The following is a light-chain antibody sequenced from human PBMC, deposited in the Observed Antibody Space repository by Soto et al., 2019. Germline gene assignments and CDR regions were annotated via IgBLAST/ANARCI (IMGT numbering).Light chain of an antibody. J-gene: IGLJ1*01. V-gene: IGLV2-14*03. CDR2: DVT. Sequence: QSVLTQPASVSGSPGQSIAISCTGTSSDVGGFNYVSWYQQHPGKAPKLLIYDVTSRPSGVSYRFSGSKSANTASLTISGLQAEDEADYYCASYTTSSTYVFGTGTKVTVL. CDR3: ASYTTSSTYV. CDR1: SSDVGGFNY.